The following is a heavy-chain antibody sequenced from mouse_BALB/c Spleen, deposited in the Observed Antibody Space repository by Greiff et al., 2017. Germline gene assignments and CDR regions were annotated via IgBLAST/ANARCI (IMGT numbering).Heavy chain of an antibody. J-gene: IGHJ3*01. CDR1: GFNIKDYY. CDR3: NPLGDYGYPWFAY. D-gene: IGHD1-2*01. V-gene: IGHV14-4*02. Sequence: LVESGAELVRSGASVKLSCTASGFNIKDYYMHWVKQRPEQGLEWIGWIDPENGDTEYAPKFQGKATMTADTSSNTAYLQLSSLTSEDTAVYYGNPLGDYGYPWFAYWGQGTLVTVSA. CDR2: IDPENGDT.